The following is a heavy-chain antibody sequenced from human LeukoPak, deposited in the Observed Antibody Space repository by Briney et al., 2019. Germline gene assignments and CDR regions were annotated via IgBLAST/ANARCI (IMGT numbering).Heavy chain of an antibody. Sequence: GGSLRLSCAASGFTLSSYDMNWVRQAPGKALEWVSSITGSGASTYYADSVKGRFTISRDNSKNTLYVQMNSLRADDTAVYYCARGLGWYPRFDYWGQGILVSVSA. CDR2: ITGSGAST. CDR1: GFTLSSYD. CDR3: ARGLGWYPRFDY. V-gene: IGHV3-23*01. J-gene: IGHJ4*02. D-gene: IGHD6-13*01.